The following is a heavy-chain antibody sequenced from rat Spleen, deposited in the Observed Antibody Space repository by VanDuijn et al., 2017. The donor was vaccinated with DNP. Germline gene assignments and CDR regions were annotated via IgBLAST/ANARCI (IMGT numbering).Heavy chain of an antibody. J-gene: IGHJ2*01. D-gene: IGHD1-2*01. CDR3: ARSHIAAIHYFDY. CDR2: ISYSGST. V-gene: IGHV3-1*01. CDR1: GYSISRTY. Sequence: EVQLQESGPGLVKPSQSLSLTCSVTGYSISRTYWGWFRKFPGNKMEWIGHISYSGSTSYNPSLKSRISITRDTSKNQFFLQLNSVTTEDPATYYCARSHIAAIHYFDYWGQGVMVTVSS.